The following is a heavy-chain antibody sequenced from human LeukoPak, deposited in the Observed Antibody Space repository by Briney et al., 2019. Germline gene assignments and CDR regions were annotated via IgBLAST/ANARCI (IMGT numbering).Heavy chain of an antibody. J-gene: IGHJ6*03. CDR2: IIPIFGTA. V-gene: IGHV1-69*13. CDR1: GGTFSSYA. CDR3: AREKTSGITIFGVAPRFYYYMDV. D-gene: IGHD3-3*01. Sequence: SVEVSCKASGGTFSSYAISWVRQAPGQGLEWMGGIIPIFGTANYAQKFQGRVTITADESTSTAYMELSSLRSEDTAVYYCAREKTSGITIFGVAPRFYYYMDVWGKGTTVTVSS.